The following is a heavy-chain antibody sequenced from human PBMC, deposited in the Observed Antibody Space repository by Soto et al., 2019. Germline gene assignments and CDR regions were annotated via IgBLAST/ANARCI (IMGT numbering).Heavy chain of an antibody. J-gene: IGHJ6*02. CDR2: IYSGGST. CDR3: ARDLSSGYGYVEGYYGMDV. Sequence: EVQLVESGGGLIQPGGSLRLSCAASGFTVSSNYMSWVRQAPGKGLEWVSVIYSGGSTYYADSVKGRFTISRDNSKNTLYLPMNCLRAEDTAVSYCARDLSSGYGYVEGYYGMDVWGQGTTVSVSS. D-gene: IGHD5-18*01. CDR1: GFTVSSNY. V-gene: IGHV3-53*01.